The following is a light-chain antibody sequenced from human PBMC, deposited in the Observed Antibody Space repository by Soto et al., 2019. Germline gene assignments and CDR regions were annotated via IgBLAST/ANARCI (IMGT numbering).Light chain of an antibody. CDR2: DVS. CDR1: SSDLGNYNY. Sequence: QSALTQPASVSGSPGQSITISCTGTSSDLGNYNYVSWYQRHPDKAPKLVIYDVSHRPSGVSHRFSGSKSGNTASLTISERQAEDEADSYCSSYTINTTILFGGGTPLTVL. J-gene: IGLJ7*01. V-gene: IGLV2-14*03. CDR3: SSYTINTTIL.